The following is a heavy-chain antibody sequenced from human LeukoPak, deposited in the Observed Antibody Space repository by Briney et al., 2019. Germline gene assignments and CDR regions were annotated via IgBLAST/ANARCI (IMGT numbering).Heavy chain of an antibody. CDR1: GGSFSDYY. D-gene: IGHD2-15*01. CDR2: TYDSGST. V-gene: IGHV4-34*01. Sequence: SEALSLTCAVYGGSFSDYYWSWIRQPPGKGLEWIGDTYDSGSTNYNSSLKSRVTISLDTSKNQFSLKLSSVTAADTAVYYCARGGNCSGGSCYSDRGWFDPWGQGILVTVSS. J-gene: IGHJ5*02. CDR3: ARGGNCSGGSCYSDRGWFDP.